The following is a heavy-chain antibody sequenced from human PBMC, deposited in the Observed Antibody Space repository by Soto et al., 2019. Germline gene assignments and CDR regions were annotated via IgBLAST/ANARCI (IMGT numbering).Heavy chain of an antibody. Sequence: GGSLRLSYAASGFTFSSYDMHWVRQATGKGLEWVSAIGTAGDTYYPGSVKGRFTISRENAKNSLYLQMNSLRARDTAVYYCARGAPICSGGSCYHDYWGQGTLVTVSS. CDR3: ARGAPICSGGSCYHDY. CDR2: IGTAGDT. CDR1: GFTFSSYD. J-gene: IGHJ4*02. D-gene: IGHD2-15*01. V-gene: IGHV3-13*01.